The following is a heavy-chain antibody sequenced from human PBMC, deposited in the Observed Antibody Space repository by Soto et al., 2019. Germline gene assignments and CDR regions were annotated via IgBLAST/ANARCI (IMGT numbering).Heavy chain of an antibody. CDR1: GFTFSNAW. Sequence: GGSLRLSCAASGFTFSNAWMSWVRQAPGKGLEWVGRIKSKTDGGTTDYAAPVKGRFTISRDDSKNTLYLQMNSLKTEDTAVYYCTTDYYGSGSYYSGVYYYYYYMDVWGKGTTVTVSS. D-gene: IGHD3-10*01. CDR3: TTDYYGSGSYYSGVYYYYYYMDV. J-gene: IGHJ6*03. CDR2: IKSKTDGGTT. V-gene: IGHV3-15*01.